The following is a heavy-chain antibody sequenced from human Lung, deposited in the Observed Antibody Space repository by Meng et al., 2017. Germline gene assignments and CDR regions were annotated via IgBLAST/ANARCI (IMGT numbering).Heavy chain of an antibody. J-gene: IGHJ4*02. V-gene: IGHV3-21*01. CDR3: ARFETVGVATGDF. CDR2: ISSDSRYI. CDR1: GFTFSNYS. Sequence: EVQLVESGGGLVTPGGSLRPSCAASGFTFSNYSMNRVRQAPGKGLEWVSSISSDSRYIFYADSVKGRFTISRDNAKNSLYLLMIGLRPEDTAVFYCARFETVGVATGDFWGQGTLVTVSS. D-gene: IGHD2-15*01.